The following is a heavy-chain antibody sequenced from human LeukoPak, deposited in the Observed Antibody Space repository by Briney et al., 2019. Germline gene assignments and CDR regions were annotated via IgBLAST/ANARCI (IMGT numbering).Heavy chain of an antibody. CDR2: IKQDGSEK. CDR1: GFTFSNFW. Sequence: GGSLRLSCAGSGFTFSNFWMTWVRQAPGKGLEWVANIKQDGSEKYYVDSVKGRFTISRDSAKNSLYLQMNSLRADDTAVYYCARESWGGQFDYWGQGTLVTVSS. J-gene: IGHJ4*02. D-gene: IGHD3-16*01. V-gene: IGHV3-7*01. CDR3: ARESWGGQFDY.